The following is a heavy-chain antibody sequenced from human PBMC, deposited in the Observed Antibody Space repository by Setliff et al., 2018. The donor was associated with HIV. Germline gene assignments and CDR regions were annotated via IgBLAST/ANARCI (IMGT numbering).Heavy chain of an antibody. CDR2: IYTSGST. Sequence: PSETLSLTCTVSGGSISSHYWSWIRQPPGKGLEWIGSIYTSGSTNYSPSLKSRVTISVDTSTNQFSLKLSSVTAADTAVYYCARRGDFFYYAMDVWGQGTTVTVSS. CDR3: ARRGDFFYYAMDV. CDR1: GGSISSHY. J-gene: IGHJ6*02. V-gene: IGHV4-4*08.